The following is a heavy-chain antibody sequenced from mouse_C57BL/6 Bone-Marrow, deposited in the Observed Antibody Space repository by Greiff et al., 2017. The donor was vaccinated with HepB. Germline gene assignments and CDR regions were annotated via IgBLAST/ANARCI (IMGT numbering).Heavy chain of an antibody. Sequence: EVMLVESGGGLVKPGGSLKLSCAASGFTFSSYTMSWVRQTPEKRLEWVATISGGGGNTYYPDSVKGRFTISRDNAKNTLYLQMSSLRSEDTALYYCARHKVLRYYAMDYWGQGTSVTVSP. J-gene: IGHJ4*01. CDR2: ISGGGGNT. D-gene: IGHD1-1*01. CDR3: ARHKVLRYYAMDY. V-gene: IGHV5-9*01. CDR1: GFTFSSYT.